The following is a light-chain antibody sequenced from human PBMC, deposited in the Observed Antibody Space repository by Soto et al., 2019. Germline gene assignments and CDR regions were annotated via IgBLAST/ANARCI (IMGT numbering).Light chain of an antibody. CDR3: CSYGGSYIWV. Sequence: QSALTQPRSVSGSPGQSVTISCTGTSGDVGGYNFVSWYQQHPGKVPTLVIFDVSHRPSGVPDRFSGSKSGNTASLTISGLQAEDEADYYCCSYGGSYIWVFGGGTQLTVL. CDR2: DVS. CDR1: SGDVGGYNF. V-gene: IGLV2-11*01. J-gene: IGLJ2*01.